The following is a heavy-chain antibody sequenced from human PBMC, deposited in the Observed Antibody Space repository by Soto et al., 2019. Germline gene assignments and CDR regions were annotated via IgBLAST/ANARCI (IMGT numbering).Heavy chain of an antibody. CDR2: IIPIFGTA. D-gene: IGHD1-26*01. CDR3: ARDGGRHAGGIDY. Sequence: QVQLVQSGAEVKKPGSSVKVSCKASGGTFSSYSINWVRQAPGQGLEWMGEIIPIFGTANYAQKFQGRVTITADESTSTAYMELRSLRSEATAVYYCARDGGRHAGGIDYWGQGTLVTVSS. V-gene: IGHV1-69*01. CDR1: GGTFSSYS. J-gene: IGHJ4*02.